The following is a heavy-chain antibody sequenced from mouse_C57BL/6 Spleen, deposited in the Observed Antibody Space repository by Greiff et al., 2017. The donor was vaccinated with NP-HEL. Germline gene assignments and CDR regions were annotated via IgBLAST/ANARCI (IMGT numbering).Heavy chain of an antibody. CDR2: IYPGDGDT. J-gene: IGHJ3*01. Sequence: QVQLQQSGPELVKPGASVKISCKASGYAFSSSWMNWVKQRPGKGLEWIGRIYPGDGDTNYNGKFKGKATLTADKSSSTAYMQLSSLTSEDSAVYFCARDGGLLRPFAYWGQGTLVTVSA. D-gene: IGHD1-2*01. CDR3: ARDGGLLRPFAY. V-gene: IGHV1-82*01. CDR1: GYAFSSSW.